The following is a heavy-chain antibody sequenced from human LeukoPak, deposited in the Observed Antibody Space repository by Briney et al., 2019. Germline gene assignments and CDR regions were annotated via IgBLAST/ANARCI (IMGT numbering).Heavy chain of an antibody. J-gene: IGHJ4*02. D-gene: IGHD2-2*01. Sequence: GGSLRLSCAASGFTFSSYAMHWVRQAPGKGLEWVAVISYDGSNKYYADSVKGRFTISRDNSKNTLYLQMNSLRAEDTAVYYCARRYCSSTSCDAFDSWGQGTLVTVSS. CDR1: GFTFSSYA. CDR2: ISYDGSNK. V-gene: IGHV3-30*04. CDR3: ARRYCSSTSCDAFDS.